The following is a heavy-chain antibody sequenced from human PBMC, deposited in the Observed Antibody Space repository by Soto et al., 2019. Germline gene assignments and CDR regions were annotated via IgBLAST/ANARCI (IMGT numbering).Heavy chain of an antibody. D-gene: IGHD2-21*01. CDR2: IYSGGST. J-gene: IGHJ3*02. Sequence: GSLRLSCAASGFTVSSNYMSWVRQAPGKGLEWVSVIYSGGSTYYADSVKGRFTISRHNSKNTLYLQMNSLRAEDTAVYYCARAKRPGDHDAFEIWGQGTMVTV. CDR1: GFTVSSNY. CDR3: ARAKRPGDHDAFEI. V-gene: IGHV3-53*04.